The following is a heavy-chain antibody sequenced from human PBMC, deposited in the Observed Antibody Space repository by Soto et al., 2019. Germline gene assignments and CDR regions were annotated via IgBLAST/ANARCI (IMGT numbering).Heavy chain of an antibody. D-gene: IGHD3-9*01. CDR2: IIPILGIA. Sequence: GASVKVSCKASGGTFSSYTISWGRQAPGQGVELMGRIIPILGIANYAQKFQGRVTITADKSTSTAYMELSSLRSEDTAVYYCARANSDYYFLTDRYYYYGMYVWGQGTTVTVS. J-gene: IGHJ6*02. V-gene: IGHV1-69*02. CDR1: GGTFSSYT. CDR3: ARANSDYYFLTDRYYYYGMYV.